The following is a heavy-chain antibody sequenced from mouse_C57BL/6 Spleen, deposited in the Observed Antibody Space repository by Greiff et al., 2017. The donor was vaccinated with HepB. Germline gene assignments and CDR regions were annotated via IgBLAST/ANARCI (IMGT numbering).Heavy chain of an antibody. Sequence: QVQLQQSGAELARPGASVKMSCKASGYTFTSYTMHWVKQRPGQGLEWIGYINPSSGYTKYNQKFKDKATLTADKASSTAYMQLSSLTYEDSAVYYCARSDGKYQYYFDYWGQGTTVTVSS. CDR2: INPSSGYT. CDR3: ARSDGKYQYYFDY. J-gene: IGHJ2*01. V-gene: IGHV1-4*01. CDR1: GYTFTSYT. D-gene: IGHD2-1*01.